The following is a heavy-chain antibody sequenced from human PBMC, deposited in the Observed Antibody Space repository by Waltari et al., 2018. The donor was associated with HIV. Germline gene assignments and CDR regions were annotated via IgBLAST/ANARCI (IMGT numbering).Heavy chain of an antibody. CDR2: ISKSGSKI. J-gene: IGHJ4*02. V-gene: IGHV3-21*06. CDR3: VRDPKTSWGELDY. CDR1: GFVFSSYS. D-gene: IGHD3-16*01. Sequence: EVQLVESGGGLVQPEESLRLSCAASGFVFSSYSMNWVRQAPGECLELILFISKSGSKIYYADFVKGRFTVSRDNAENSLYLQMNSLRDEDTAVYYCVRDPKTSWGELDYWGQGTLVAVSS.